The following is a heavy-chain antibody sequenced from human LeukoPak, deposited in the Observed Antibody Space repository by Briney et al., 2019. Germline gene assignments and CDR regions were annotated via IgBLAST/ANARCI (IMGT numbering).Heavy chain of an antibody. CDR3: AREGSPGSYDC. Sequence: GGSLRLSCAASGFTVSTYTVHWVRQAPGKGLECVSAIGSDGDSNYNPNSVKGRFTISRDNSKHTLYLQMDSLTAEARAVYYCAREGSPGSYDCWGQGTLVTVSS. D-gene: IGHD2-15*01. J-gene: IGHJ4*02. V-gene: IGHV3-64*01. CDR1: GFTVSTYT. CDR2: IGSDGDSN.